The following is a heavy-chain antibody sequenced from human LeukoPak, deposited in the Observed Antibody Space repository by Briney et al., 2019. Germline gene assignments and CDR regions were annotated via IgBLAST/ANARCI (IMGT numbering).Heavy chain of an antibody. Sequence: SETLSLTCSVSGQSVSEYYWTWMRQPPGKGLEWIGEINHNHGSKYNPSLNSRATISLDTSKNQFSLSLHSVTAAVSAVYYCAREDYYFDSWGQGTLVAVSS. V-gene: IGHV4-34*01. CDR2: INHNHGS. J-gene: IGHJ4*02. D-gene: IGHD2-15*01. CDR3: AREDYYFDS. CDR1: GQSVSEYY.